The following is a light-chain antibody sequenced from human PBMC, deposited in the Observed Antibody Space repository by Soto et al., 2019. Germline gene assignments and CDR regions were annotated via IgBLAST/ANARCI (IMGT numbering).Light chain of an antibody. CDR3: QSYDSSLSGWV. Sequence: QSVLTQPPSVSGAPGQRVTISCTGSSSNIGAGYDVHWYQQLPGTAPKLLIPGNSNRPSGVPDRFSCSKSGTSASLAITGLQAEDEANYYCQSYDSSLSGWVFGGGTKLTVL. V-gene: IGLV1-40*01. CDR2: GNS. CDR1: SSNIGAGYD. J-gene: IGLJ3*02.